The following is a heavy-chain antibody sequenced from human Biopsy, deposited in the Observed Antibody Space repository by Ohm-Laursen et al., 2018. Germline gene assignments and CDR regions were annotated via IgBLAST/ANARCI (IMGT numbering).Heavy chain of an antibody. J-gene: IGHJ5*02. CDR3: AKGRSGGTGHGNWFDP. V-gene: IGHV1-69*01. Sequence: SSGKVSCKASGGTFISYAISWVRQAPGQGPEWMGGIIPIFETIDYAPKFQDRVTITADESTRTAYMELSSLKSEDTAVYYCAKGRSGGTGHGNWFDPWGQGTLVIVSS. CDR1: GGTFISYA. CDR2: IIPIFETI. D-gene: IGHD3-10*01.